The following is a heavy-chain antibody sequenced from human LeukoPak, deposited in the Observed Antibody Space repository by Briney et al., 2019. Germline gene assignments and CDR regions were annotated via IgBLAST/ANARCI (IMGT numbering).Heavy chain of an antibody. J-gene: IGHJ5*02. CDR1: GYTFINHY. CDR3: GRDSTVTTFRGCVDP. V-gene: IGHV1-46*01. Sequence: ASVKISCKASGYTFINHYIHWVRHAPGQGLQWMGVMNPSGGSTNYAQKFQGRVTMTRDASTSTVYIELSRLASKDTAVYYCGRDSTVTTFRGCVDPWGQGTLVTVSS. D-gene: IGHD4-17*01. CDR2: MNPSGGST.